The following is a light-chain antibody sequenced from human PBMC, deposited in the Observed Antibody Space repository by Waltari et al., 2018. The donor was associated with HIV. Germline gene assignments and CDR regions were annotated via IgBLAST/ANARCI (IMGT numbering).Light chain of an antibody. Sequence: EIVLTQSPGTLSLSPGERATLSCRTVQRISNSLLAWYQQKAGQAPRLRIYGVSSRATGIPERFSGSVSETDFTLTISRLEPEDSAVYYCQQYGTSPFTFGPGTKVDI. V-gene: IGKV3-20*01. CDR1: QRISNSL. CDR2: GVS. J-gene: IGKJ3*01. CDR3: QQYGTSPFT.